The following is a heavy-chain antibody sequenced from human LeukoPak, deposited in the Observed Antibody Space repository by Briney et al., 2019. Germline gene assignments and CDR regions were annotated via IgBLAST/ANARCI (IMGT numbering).Heavy chain of an antibody. Sequence: GGSLRLSCAASGFSFSGYVMYWVRQAPGKGLECVAFIRHDGSNKYVDSVKGRFTISRDNSKNTLYLQMSSLRTEDTAAYYCAKDKGYGIDYWGQGTLVTVSS. CDR3: AKDKGYGIDY. CDR2: IRHDGSNK. D-gene: IGHD5-12*01. J-gene: IGHJ4*02. V-gene: IGHV3-30*02. CDR1: GFSFSGYV.